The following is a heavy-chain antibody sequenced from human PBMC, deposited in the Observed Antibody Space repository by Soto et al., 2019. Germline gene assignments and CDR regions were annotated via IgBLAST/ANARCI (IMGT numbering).Heavy chain of an antibody. J-gene: IGHJ3*02. CDR1: GGTFSSYA. V-gene: IGHV1-69*01. CDR2: IIPIFGTA. CDR3: ASANYDSSGSDAFDI. D-gene: IGHD3-22*01. Sequence: QVQLVQSGAEVKKPGSSVKVSCKASGGTFSSYAISWVRQAPGQGLEWMGGIIPIFGTANYAQKFQGRVTISADESTSTAYMELSRLRSEDTAVYYCASANYDSSGSDAFDIWGQGTMVTVAS.